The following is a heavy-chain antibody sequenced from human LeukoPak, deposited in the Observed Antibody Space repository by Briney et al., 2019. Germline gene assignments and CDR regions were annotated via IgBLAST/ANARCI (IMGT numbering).Heavy chain of an antibody. Sequence: GGSLRLSCAASGFTFSSNDMHWVRQATGKGLEWVSAIGAAGDTYYPGSVKGRFTISRENTKNSLYLQMNSLRAGDTAVYYCARGKGGNWNYAIFNYWGQGTLVTVSS. J-gene: IGHJ4*01. CDR3: ARGKGGNWNYAIFNY. CDR2: IGAAGDT. CDR1: GFTFSSND. V-gene: IGHV3-13*01. D-gene: IGHD1-7*01.